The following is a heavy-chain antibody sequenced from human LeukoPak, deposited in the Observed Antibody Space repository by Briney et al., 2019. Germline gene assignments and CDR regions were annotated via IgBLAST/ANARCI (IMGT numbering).Heavy chain of an antibody. D-gene: IGHD3-16*01. CDR2: IYHSGST. V-gene: IGHV4-30-2*01. CDR1: GGSISSGGYS. J-gene: IGHJ4*02. Sequence: KPSETLSLTCAVSGGSISSGGYSWSWIRQPPGKGLEWIGYIYHSGSTYYNPSLKSRVTISVDRSKNQSSLKLSSVTAADTAVYYCARGRIMTTLSPLKDADVCPVFDYWGQGTLVTVSS. CDR3: ARGRIMTTLSPLKDADVCPVFDY.